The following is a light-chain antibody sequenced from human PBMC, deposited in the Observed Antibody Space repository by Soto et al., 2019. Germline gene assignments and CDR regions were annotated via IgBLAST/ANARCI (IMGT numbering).Light chain of an antibody. CDR2: GAS. CDR1: QTISRNY. V-gene: IGKV3-20*01. Sequence: ELVLTQSPGTLSLSPGERATVSCRASQTISRNYLVWYQKKPGQAPRLLIYGASTRATGIPDRFTGSGSGTDFTLTITRLEPEDFAVYYCQQYGGSVPWTFCQGTKVDIK. J-gene: IGKJ1*01. CDR3: QQYGGSVPWT.